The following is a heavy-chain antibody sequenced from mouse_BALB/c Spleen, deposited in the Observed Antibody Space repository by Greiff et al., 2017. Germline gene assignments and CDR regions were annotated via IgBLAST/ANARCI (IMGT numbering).Heavy chain of an antibody. V-gene: IGHV1-54*01. CDR3: ARSVYDYPFAY. CDR2: INPGSGGT. J-gene: IGHJ3*01. Sequence: QVQLKQSGAELVRPGTSVKVSCKASGYAFTNYLIEWVKQRPGQGLEWIGVINPGSGGTNYNEKFKGKATLTADKSSSTAYMQLSSLTSDDSAVYFCARSVYDYPFAYWGQGTLVTVSA. D-gene: IGHD2-4*01. CDR1: GYAFTNYL.